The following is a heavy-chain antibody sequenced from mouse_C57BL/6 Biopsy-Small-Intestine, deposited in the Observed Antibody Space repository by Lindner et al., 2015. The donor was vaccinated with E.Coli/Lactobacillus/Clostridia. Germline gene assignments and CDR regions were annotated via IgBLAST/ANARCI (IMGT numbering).Heavy chain of an antibody. Sequence: VQLQESGAEMVRPGASVKLSCKASGYTFTSYRMHWVKQRPGQGLEWIGQIDPSDSETHYNQKFKDKATLTVDISSSTAYMQLNSLTSEDSAVYYCARGGSLYWYFDVWGAGTTVTVSS. CDR1: GYTFTSYR. CDR2: IDPSDSET. V-gene: IGHV1-52*01. D-gene: IGHD1-1*01. CDR3: ARGGSLYWYFDV. J-gene: IGHJ1*01.